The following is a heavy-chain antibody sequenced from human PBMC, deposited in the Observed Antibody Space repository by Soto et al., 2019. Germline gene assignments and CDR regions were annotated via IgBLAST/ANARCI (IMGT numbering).Heavy chain of an antibody. CDR3: ARDPRYCSGGSCYGTELYFDY. V-gene: IGHV1-69*13. CDR1: GGTFSSYA. Sequence: SVKVSCKASGGTFSSYAVSWVRQAPGQGLEWMGGIIPIFGTANYAQKFQGRVTITADESTSTAYMELSSLRSEDTAVYYCARDPRYCSGGSCYGTELYFDYWGQGTLVTVSS. D-gene: IGHD2-15*01. CDR2: IIPIFGTA. J-gene: IGHJ4*02.